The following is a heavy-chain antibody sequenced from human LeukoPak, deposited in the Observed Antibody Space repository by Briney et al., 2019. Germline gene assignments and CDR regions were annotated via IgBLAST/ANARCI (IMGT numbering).Heavy chain of an antibody. CDR1: GGSISSYY. CDR2: IYYSGST. CDR3: ARSTLPYYYYGMDV. V-gene: IGHV4-59*01. D-gene: IGHD2-2*01. J-gene: IGHJ6*02. Sequence: PSETLSLTCTVSGGSISSYYWSWIRQPPGKGLEYIGYIYYSGSTNYNPSLKSRVTISLETSKNQFSLKLSSVTAADTAVYYCARSTLPYYYYGMDVWGQGTTVIVSS.